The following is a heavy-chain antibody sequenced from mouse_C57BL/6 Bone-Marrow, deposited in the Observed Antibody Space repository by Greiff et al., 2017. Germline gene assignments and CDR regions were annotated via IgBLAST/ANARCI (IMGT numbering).Heavy chain of an antibody. CDR3: EREGNYYGSPDDMDY. CDR1: GYSFTDYN. Sequence: VQLQQSGPELVKPGASVKISCKASGYSFTDYNMNWVKQSNGKSLEWIGVINPNYGTTSYNQKFKGKATLTVDQSSSTAYMQLNSLTSEDSAVYDGEREGNYYGSPDDMDYGGQGTSVTGYS. J-gene: IGHJ4*01. CDR2: INPNYGTT. V-gene: IGHV1-39*01. D-gene: IGHD1-1*01.